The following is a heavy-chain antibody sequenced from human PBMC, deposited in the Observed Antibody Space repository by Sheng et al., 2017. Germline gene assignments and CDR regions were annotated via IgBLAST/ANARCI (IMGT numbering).Heavy chain of an antibody. V-gene: IGHV4-38-2*02. CDR3: ASVASYYDGSRYYSYYFDH. CDR1: GYSITRGYY. D-gene: IGHD3-22*01. Sequence: QVQLQESGPGLVKPSETLSLTCTVSGYSITRGYYWGWIRQPPGKGLEWIASIHHSGSTYYYPSLKSRLTISVDTSKNQFSLKLSSVTAADTAVYYCASVASYYDGSRYYSYYFDHWGQGNPGPPSPQ. CDR2: IHHSGST. J-gene: IGHJ4*02.